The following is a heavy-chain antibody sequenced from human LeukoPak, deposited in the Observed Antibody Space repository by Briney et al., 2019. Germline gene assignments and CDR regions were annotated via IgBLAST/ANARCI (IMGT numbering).Heavy chain of an antibody. J-gene: IGHJ4*02. CDR1: GGSISGYY. V-gene: IGHV4-59*01. CDR3: ARAGPGYCSGSSCFDY. CDR2: IYYSGSI. Sequence: SETLSLTCTVSGGSISGYYWSWIRQPPGKGLEWIGYIYYSGSIKYNPSLKSRVTISLDTSKNQFSLKLSSVTAADTAVYYCARAGPGYCSGSSCFDYWSQGTLVTVSS. D-gene: IGHD2-15*01.